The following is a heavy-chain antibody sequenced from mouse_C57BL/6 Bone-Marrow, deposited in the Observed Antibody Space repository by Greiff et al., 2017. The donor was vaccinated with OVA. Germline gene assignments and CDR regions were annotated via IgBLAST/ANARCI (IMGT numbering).Heavy chain of an antibody. V-gene: IGHV1-82*01. D-gene: IGHD1-1*01. CDR1: GYAFSSSW. CDR2: IYPGDGDT. CDR3: ASLSFITTVVPHYFDY. J-gene: IGHJ2*01. Sequence: VQLQESGPELVKPGASVKISCKASGYAFSSSWMNWVKQRPGKGLEWIGRIYPGDGDTNYNGKFKGKATLTADKSSSTAYMQLSSLTSEDSAVYFCASLSFITTVVPHYFDYWGQGTTLTVSS.